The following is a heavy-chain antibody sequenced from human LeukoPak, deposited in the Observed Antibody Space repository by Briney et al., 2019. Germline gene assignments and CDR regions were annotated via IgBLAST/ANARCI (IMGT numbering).Heavy chain of an antibody. CDR1: GYSFTSFW. V-gene: IGHV5-51*01. Sequence: GESLKISCKGSGYSFTSFWIGWVRQMPGKGLEWMGIIYPGDSDTKYSPSFQDQVTLSVDKSITTAYLQWSSLKASDTAMYYCARQASAASDYWGQGTLVTVSS. CDR2: IYPGDSDT. J-gene: IGHJ4*02. D-gene: IGHD6-13*01. CDR3: ARQASAASDY.